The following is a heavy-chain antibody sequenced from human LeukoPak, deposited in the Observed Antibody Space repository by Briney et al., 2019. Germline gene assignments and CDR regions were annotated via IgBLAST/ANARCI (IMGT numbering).Heavy chain of an antibody. CDR1: GGSISSSSYY. Sequence: SETLSLTCTVSGGSISSSSYYWGWIRQPPGKGLEWIGSIYYSGSTYYNPSLKSRVTISVDTSKNQFSLKLNSVTAADTAVYYCAIIAVAARGVDYWGQGTLVTVSS. CDR3: AIIAVAARGVDY. V-gene: IGHV4-39*01. J-gene: IGHJ4*02. CDR2: IYYSGST. D-gene: IGHD6-19*01.